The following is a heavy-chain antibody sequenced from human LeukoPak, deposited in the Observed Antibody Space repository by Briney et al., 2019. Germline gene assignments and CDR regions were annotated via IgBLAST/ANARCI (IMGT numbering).Heavy chain of an antibody. CDR2: ISSSGSTK. V-gene: IGHV3-48*02. CDR3: ARVEAFWSGYAYYYYMDV. D-gene: IGHD3-3*01. J-gene: IGHJ6*03. CDR1: GFTFSDYS. Sequence: GGSLRLSCVASGFTFSDYSMNWVRQAPGKGLEWVSYISSSGSTKNYADSVKGRFTISRDSAKNSLYLQMNSLRDEDRAVYYYARVEAFWSGYAYYYYMDVWGKGATVTVSS.